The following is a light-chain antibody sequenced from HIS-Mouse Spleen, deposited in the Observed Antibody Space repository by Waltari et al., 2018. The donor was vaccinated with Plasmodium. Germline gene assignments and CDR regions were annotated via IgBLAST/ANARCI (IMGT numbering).Light chain of an antibody. J-gene: IGLJ2*01. Sequence: SYELTQPPSVSVSPGQTASITCSGAKLRDTDACWYQQKPGQSPVLVIYQDSKRPSGIPERFSGSNSGNTATLTISGTQAMDEADYYCQAWDSSTVVFGGGTKLTVL. CDR2: QDS. CDR1: KLRDTD. CDR3: QAWDSSTVV. V-gene: IGLV3-1*01.